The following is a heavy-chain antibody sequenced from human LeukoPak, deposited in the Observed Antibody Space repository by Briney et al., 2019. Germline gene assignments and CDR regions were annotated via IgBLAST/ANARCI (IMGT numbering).Heavy chain of an antibody. CDR3: ARARVDSSGTYDY. D-gene: IGHD3-22*01. CDR2: IYYSGST. CDR1: GGSISSYY. V-gene: IGHV4-59*01. Sequence: PSETLSLTCTVSGGSISSYYWSWIRQPPGKGLEWIGYIYYSGSTNYNPSLTSRVTISVDTSKNQFSLKLSSVTAADTAVYYCARARVDSSGTYDYWGQGTLVTVSS. J-gene: IGHJ4*02.